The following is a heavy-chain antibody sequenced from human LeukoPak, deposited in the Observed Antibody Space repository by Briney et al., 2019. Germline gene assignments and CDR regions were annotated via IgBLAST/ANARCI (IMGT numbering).Heavy chain of an antibody. V-gene: IGHV3-21*01. D-gene: IGHD3-22*01. Sequence: GGSLRHSCAASGFTFSSYSMNWVRQAPGKGLEWVSPISSSSSYIYYADSVKGRFTISRDNAKNSLYLQMNSLRAEDTAVYYCARGYYYDSSVDNLLWDFWGQGTLVTVSS. CDR3: ARGYYYDSSVDNLLWDF. CDR2: ISSSSSYI. CDR1: GFTFSSYS. J-gene: IGHJ4*02.